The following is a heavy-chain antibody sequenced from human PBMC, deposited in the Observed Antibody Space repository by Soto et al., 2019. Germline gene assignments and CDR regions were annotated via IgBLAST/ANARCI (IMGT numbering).Heavy chain of an antibody. J-gene: IGHJ6*02. CDR1: GYTFTGYA. V-gene: IGHV1-3*01. CDR2: INAGNGNT. Sequence: ASVKVSCKASGYTFTGYAMHWVRQAPGQRLEWMGWINAGNGNTKYSQKFQGRVTITRDTSASTAYMELSSLRSEDTAVYYCARPSTGYSSGWYGADYYYGMDVWGQGTTVTVSS. CDR3: ARPSTGYSSGWYGADYYYGMDV. D-gene: IGHD6-19*01.